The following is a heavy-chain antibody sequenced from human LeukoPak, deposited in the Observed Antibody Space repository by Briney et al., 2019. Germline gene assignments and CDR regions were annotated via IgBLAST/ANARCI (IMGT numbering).Heavy chain of an antibody. Sequence: AAVNVSCKASGYTFTSYGISWVRHAPGQGLGWMGWTGAYNGNTNSAQKLQGRVNMTDDTSTSTDYMELRILRSDDTAVEYCARDVPGVYSSSWQGSIWFDPWGQGTLVTVSS. CDR3: ARDVPGVYSSSWQGSIWFDP. D-gene: IGHD6-13*01. CDR1: GYTFTSYG. V-gene: IGHV1-18*01. CDR2: TGAYNGNT. J-gene: IGHJ5*02.